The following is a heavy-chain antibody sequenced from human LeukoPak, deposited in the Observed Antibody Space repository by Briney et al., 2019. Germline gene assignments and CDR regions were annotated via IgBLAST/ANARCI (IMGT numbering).Heavy chain of an antibody. D-gene: IGHD6-19*01. V-gene: IGHV3-43*02. J-gene: IGHJ4*02. CDR3: AKDIGPSGTAVADAFDY. CDR2: ISGDGGST. CDR1: GFTFDDYA. Sequence: PGGSLRLSCAASGFTFDDYAMHWVRQAPGKGLEWVSLISGDGGSTYYADSVKGRFTISRDNSKNSLYLQMNSLRTEDTALYYCAKDIGPSGTAVADAFDYWGQGTLVTVSS.